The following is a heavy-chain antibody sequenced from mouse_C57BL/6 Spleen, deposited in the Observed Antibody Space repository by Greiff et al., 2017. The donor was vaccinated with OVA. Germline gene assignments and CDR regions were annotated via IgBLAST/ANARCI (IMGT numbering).Heavy chain of an antibody. D-gene: IGHD1-1*01. V-gene: IGHV2-2*01. CDR3: ARYYGSSFAWFAY. CDR2: IWSGGST. J-gene: IGHJ3*01. CDR1: GFSLTSYG. Sequence: VQGVESGPGLVQPSQSLSITCTVSGFSLTSYGVHWVRQSPGKGLEWLGVIWSGGSTDYNAAFISRLSISKDNSKSQVFFKMNSLQADDTAIYYCARYYGSSFAWFAYWGQGTLVTVSA.